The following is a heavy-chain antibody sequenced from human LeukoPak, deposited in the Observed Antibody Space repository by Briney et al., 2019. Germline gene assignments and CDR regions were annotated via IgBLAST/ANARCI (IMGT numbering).Heavy chain of an antibody. Sequence: PGGSLRLSCAASGLTFSSYAMHWVRQAPGKGLEYVSVISSNGGTTNYADSVKGRFTISRDNSKNTLYLQMGSLRVGDMAVYYCARYSARGNDYWGQGTLVTVSS. D-gene: IGHD2-21*01. CDR2: ISSNGGTT. V-gene: IGHV3-64*02. CDR1: GLTFSSYA. J-gene: IGHJ4*02. CDR3: ARYSARGNDY.